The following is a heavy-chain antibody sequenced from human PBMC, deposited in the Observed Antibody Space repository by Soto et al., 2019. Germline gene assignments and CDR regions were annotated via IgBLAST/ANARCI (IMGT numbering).Heavy chain of an antibody. J-gene: IGHJ5*02. D-gene: IGHD6-19*01. V-gene: IGHV3-23*01. CDR3: AKNRNTGVGGTSCCFGP. CDR2: ISVSGDTT. CDR1: GFTFSNSD. Sequence: GGSLKLSCAASGFTFSNSDMSWVHQAPGKGLEWVSAISVSGDTTYYADSVKGRFTISRDNSKNTLYLQMNTLRAEDRAIYYCAKNRNTGVGGTSCCFGPCGEGTLVTVSS.